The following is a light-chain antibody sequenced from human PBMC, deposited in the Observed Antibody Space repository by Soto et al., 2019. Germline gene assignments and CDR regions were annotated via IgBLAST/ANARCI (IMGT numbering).Light chain of an antibody. CDR2: EDN. J-gene: IGLJ3*02. CDR3: QSYDSSNWV. Sequence: NFMLTQPHSVSESPGKTVTISCTRSGGSIASNYVQWYQQRPGSAPTIVIYEDNQRPSGVTDRFSGSIDSSSNSASLTIYGLKTEDEADYYCQSYDSSNWVFGGRTKLTVL. V-gene: IGLV6-57*03. CDR1: GGSIASNY.